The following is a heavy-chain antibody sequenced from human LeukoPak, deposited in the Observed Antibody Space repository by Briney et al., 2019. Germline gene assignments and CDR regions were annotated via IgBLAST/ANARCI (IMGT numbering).Heavy chain of an antibody. V-gene: IGHV4-38-2*02. CDR2: IYHSGTT. CDR1: GYSISNGYY. D-gene: IGHD3-10*01. Sequence: SETLSLTCTVSGYSISNGYYWGWIRQPPGKGLEWIGSIYHSGTTYYNPSLQSRVTISVDTSKNQFSLKLSSVTAADTAVYYCARSDGYGLVGIWGQGTMVTVSS. CDR3: ARSDGYGLVGI. J-gene: IGHJ3*02.